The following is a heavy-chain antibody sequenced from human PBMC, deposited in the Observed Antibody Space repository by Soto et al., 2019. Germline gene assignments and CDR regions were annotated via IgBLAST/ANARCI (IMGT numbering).Heavy chain of an antibody. CDR1: GFTFSSYA. CDR3: TKPSGNDFMIDY. J-gene: IGHJ4*02. D-gene: IGHD5-12*01. Sequence: EVQLLESGGDLVQPGGSLRLSCAVSGFTFSSYAMNWVRQAPGKGLEWVSAISGSGGSKFYADSVKGRFVVSRDNSRDTLYLQMNSLRVDDTAVYYCTKPSGNDFMIDYWGQGTLAIVSS. CDR2: ISGSGGSK. V-gene: IGHV3-23*01.